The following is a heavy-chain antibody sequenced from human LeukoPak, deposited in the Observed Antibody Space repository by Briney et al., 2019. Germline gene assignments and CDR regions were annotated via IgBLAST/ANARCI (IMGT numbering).Heavy chain of an antibody. CDR2: IIPIFGTA. D-gene: IGHD1-26*01. CDR3: AREDVLLRSDY. V-gene: IGHV1-69*13. Sequence: SVRVCCKAAGGTLGSYAVSWGRRAAGQGGEWMGGIIPIFGTANYAQKFQGRVTITADESTSTAYMDLSSLRSEDTAVYYCAREDVLLRSDYWGQGTLVTVSS. J-gene: IGHJ4*02. CDR1: GGTLGSYA.